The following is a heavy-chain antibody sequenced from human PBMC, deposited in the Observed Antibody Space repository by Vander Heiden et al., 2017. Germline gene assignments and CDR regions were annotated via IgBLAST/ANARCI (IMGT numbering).Heavy chain of an antibody. Sequence: VESGGGLIRPGRSLSHSCAAAGFTFDDYAMHWVRQAPGKGLEWVSGISWNSGSIGYADSVKGRFTISRDNAKNSLYLQMNSLRAEDTALYYCAKDLVRGTGEAFDIWGQGTMVTVSS. CDR1: GFTFDDYA. CDR3: AKDLVRGTGEAFDI. CDR2: ISWNSGSI. D-gene: IGHD3-10*01. J-gene: IGHJ3*02. V-gene: IGHV3-9*01.